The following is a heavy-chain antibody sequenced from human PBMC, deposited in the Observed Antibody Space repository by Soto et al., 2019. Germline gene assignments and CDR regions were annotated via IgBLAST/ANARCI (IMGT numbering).Heavy chain of an antibody. CDR2: ISGSGGST. CDR3: AKEGYYYGSGPLYNFDY. V-gene: IGHV3-23*01. D-gene: IGHD3-10*01. J-gene: IGHJ4*02. CDR1: GFTFSSYA. Sequence: PGGSLRLSCAASGFTFSSYAMSWVRQAPGKGLEWVSAISGSGGSTYYADSVKGRFTISRDNSKNTLYLQMNSLRAEDTAVYYCAKEGYYYGSGPLYNFDYWGQGTLVTVSS.